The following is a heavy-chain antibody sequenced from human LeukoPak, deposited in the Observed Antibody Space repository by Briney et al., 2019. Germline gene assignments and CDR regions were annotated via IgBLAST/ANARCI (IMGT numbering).Heavy chain of an antibody. D-gene: IGHD4-23*01. CDR3: ARDQTTVVTPGYYYGMDF. J-gene: IGHJ6*02. V-gene: IGHV4-31*03. CDR1: GGSISSGGYY. CDR2: IYYSWIT. Sequence: SETLSLTCTVSGGSISSGGYYWSWIRQHPGKGLEWIVYIYYSWITYYNPSLNSRVTISVYTSKNQFSLKLSSVTAADTAVYYCARDQTTVVTPGYYYGMDFWGQGTTVTVSS.